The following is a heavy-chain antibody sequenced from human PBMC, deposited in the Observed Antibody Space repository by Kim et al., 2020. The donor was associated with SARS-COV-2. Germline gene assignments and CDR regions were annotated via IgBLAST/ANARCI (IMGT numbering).Heavy chain of an antibody. CDR1: GGSSSSSSYY. CDR2: IYYSEST. V-gene: IGHV4-39*01. D-gene: IGHD2-2*01. Sequence: SETLSLTCTVSGGSSSSSSYYWGWIRQPPGKGLEWIGSIYYSESTYYNPSLKSRVTISVDTSKNQFSLKLSSVTAADTAVYYCARHSRIVVVPAAILAWGQGTLVTVSS. CDR3: ARHSRIVVVPAAILA. J-gene: IGHJ4*02.